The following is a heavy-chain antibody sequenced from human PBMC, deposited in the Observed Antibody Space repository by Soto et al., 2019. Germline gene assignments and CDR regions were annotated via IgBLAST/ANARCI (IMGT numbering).Heavy chain of an antibody. CDR3: AKDHGTKLRYFDLLPFDP. CDR2: TSGSGGST. V-gene: IGHV3-23*01. D-gene: IGHD3-9*01. J-gene: IGHJ5*02. CDR1: GFTFSSYA. Sequence: GGSLRLSCAASGFTFSSYAMSWVRQAPGKGLEWVSATSGSGGSTYYADSVKGRFTISRDNSKNTLYLQMNSLRAEDTAVYYCAKDHGTKLRYFDLLPFDPWGQGTLVTVSS.